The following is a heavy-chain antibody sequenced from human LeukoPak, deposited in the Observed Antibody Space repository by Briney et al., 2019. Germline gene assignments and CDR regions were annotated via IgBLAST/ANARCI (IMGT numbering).Heavy chain of an antibody. Sequence: LTGGSLRLSCSACRFTFGDYAMSWFRQAPGKGLEWLGFIRSKAYGGTTAYAASLKVRFTISRDDSKNIAYLQMDSLKTDDTAVYYCARASGVNWRDHYFDYWGQGTLVTVSS. V-gene: IGHV3-49*03. CDR2: IRSKAYGGTT. CDR1: RFTFGDYA. J-gene: IGHJ4*02. CDR3: ARASGVNWRDHYFDY. D-gene: IGHD1-1*01.